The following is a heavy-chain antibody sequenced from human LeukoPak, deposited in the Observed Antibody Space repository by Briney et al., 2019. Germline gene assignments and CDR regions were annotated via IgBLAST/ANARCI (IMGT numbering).Heavy chain of an antibody. CDR3: ARKGYCSSTSCYEVAFFDY. CDR2: IYYSGTT. D-gene: IGHD2-2*01. J-gene: IGHJ4*02. Sequence: SETLSLTCTVSGGSISRYYWSWIRQPPGKGLEWIGYIYYSGTTNYNPSLKSRVTISVDTSKNQFSLKLSSVTAADTAVYYCARKGYCSSTSCYEVAFFDYWGQGTLVTVSS. CDR1: GGSISRYY. V-gene: IGHV4-59*01.